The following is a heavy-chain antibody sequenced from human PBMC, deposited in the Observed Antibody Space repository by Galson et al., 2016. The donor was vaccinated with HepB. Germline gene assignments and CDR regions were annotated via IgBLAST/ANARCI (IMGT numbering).Heavy chain of an antibody. D-gene: IGHD2-8*01. Sequence: SLRLSCAASGFTFDDYMMHWVRQAPGKGLEWVSLISWDGGSTDYADSVKGRFTISRDNSKNSLYPQMNSLRTEDTALYYCTKDFGHGYGMNVWGQGTTVTVSS. V-gene: IGHV3-43*01. CDR3: TKDFGHGYGMNV. CDR2: ISWDGGST. CDR1: GFTFDDYM. J-gene: IGHJ6*02.